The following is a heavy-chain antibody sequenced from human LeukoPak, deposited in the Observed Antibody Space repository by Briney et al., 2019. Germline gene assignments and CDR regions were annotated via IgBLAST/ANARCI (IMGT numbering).Heavy chain of an antibody. J-gene: IGHJ4*02. V-gene: IGHV3-33*05. D-gene: IGHD7-27*01. Sequence: PGGSLRLSCTASGFTFTTYGLHWVRQAPGKGLEWVAVISYNGGYRHYADSVKGRFTISRDDSKNTLFLQMSSLRAEDTAVYYCAKDGGLWVSAHWGDSWGRGTLVTVSS. CDR1: GFTFTTYG. CDR3: AKDGGLWVSAHWGDS. CDR2: ISYNGGYR.